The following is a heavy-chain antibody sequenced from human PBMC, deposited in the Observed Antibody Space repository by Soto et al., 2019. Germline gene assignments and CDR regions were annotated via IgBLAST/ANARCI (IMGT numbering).Heavy chain of an antibody. V-gene: IGHV1-3*01. CDR2: IHAGNGKT. CDR3: ARGGRVAAPSLDY. J-gene: IGHJ4*02. Sequence: QVQFVQSGAEVKRPGASVTVSCKASGYTFTSHAVHWVRQAPGERLECMGWIHAGNGKTKYSQSFQGRVSFTSDTSASTVYMELSSLKSEDTAVYYCARGGRVAAPSLDYWGQGTLVIVSS. D-gene: IGHD6-6*01. CDR1: GYTFTSHA.